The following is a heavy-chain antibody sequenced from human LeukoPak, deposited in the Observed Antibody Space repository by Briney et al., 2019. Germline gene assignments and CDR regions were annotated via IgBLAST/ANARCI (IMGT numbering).Heavy chain of an antibody. V-gene: IGHV5-51*01. CDR3: ARHFSSAWFGY. CDR1: GYSFTNYW. CDR2: INPADSYI. J-gene: IGHJ4*02. Sequence: GESLKISCQGSGYSFTNYWIGWVRQLAGKGLEWLGNINPADSYITHSPSFQGQVTFSADKSINTAYLQLTSLEASDTAMYYCARHFSSAWFGYWGQGTLVTVSS. D-gene: IGHD2-2*01.